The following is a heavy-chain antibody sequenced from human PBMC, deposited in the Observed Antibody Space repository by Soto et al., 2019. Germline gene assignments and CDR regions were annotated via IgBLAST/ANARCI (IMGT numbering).Heavy chain of an antibody. Sequence: LRLSCAASGFTFTRYSMNWVRQAPGKGLEWVSSISSTTNYIYYGDSMKGRFTISRDNAKNSLYLEMNSPRAEDTAVYYCARESEDLTSNFDYWGQGTLVTVS. CDR2: ISSTTNYI. CDR1: GFTFTRYS. J-gene: IGHJ4*02. CDR3: ARESEDLTSNFDY. V-gene: IGHV3-21*06.